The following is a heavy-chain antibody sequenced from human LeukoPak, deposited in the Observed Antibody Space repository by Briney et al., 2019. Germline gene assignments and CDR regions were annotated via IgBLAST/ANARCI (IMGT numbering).Heavy chain of an antibody. D-gene: IGHD3-10*01. J-gene: IGHJ4*02. V-gene: IGHV3-66*02. CDR1: GFTVSSNY. Sequence: GGSLRLSCAASGFTVSSNYMSWVRQAPGKGLEWVSVIYSGGSTYCADSVKGRFTISRDNSKNTLYLQMNSLRAEDTAVYYCARDPGGRYFDYWGQGTLVTVSS. CDR2: IYSGGST. CDR3: ARDPGGRYFDY.